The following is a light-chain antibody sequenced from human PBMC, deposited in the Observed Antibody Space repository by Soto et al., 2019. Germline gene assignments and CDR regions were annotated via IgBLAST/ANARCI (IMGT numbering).Light chain of an antibody. J-gene: IGKJ4*01. V-gene: IGKV4-1*01. Sequence: DVVMTQSPDSLAVSLGERATTTCKSSQSILYSSNNKNYLAWYQQKPGQPPKLLIYWASTRESGVPDRFSGSGSGTDFTLTISSLQAEDVALYYCHQFHSSPFTFGGGTKVEI. CDR2: WAS. CDR1: QSILYSSNNKNY. CDR3: HQFHSSPFT.